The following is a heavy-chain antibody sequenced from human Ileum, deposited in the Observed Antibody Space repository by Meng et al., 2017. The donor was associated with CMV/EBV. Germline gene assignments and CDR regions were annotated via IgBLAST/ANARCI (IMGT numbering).Heavy chain of an antibody. V-gene: IGHV4-39*07. CDR1: GVLISSSSDD. CDR3: ARDRNWGSWFDP. J-gene: IGHJ5*02. Sequence: QPQLQESGPGLVKPSETLSLICRVSGVLISSSSDDWGWIRQAPGKGLEWIGSIYYRGSTYYNPSLKSRVTISVDTSNNQFSLNLESVTAADTATYYCARDRNWGSWFDPWGQGTLVTVSS. D-gene: IGHD7-27*01. CDR2: IYYRGST.